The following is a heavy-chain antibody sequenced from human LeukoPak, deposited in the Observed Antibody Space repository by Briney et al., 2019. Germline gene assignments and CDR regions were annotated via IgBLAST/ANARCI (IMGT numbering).Heavy chain of an antibody. CDR1: GSTFTSYW. V-gene: IGHV3-74*01. J-gene: IGHJ3*02. Sequence: PGGSLRLSCVASGSTFTSYWMHWVRQAPGKGLVWVSRINSDGSSTNYADSVKGRFTISRDNAKNTLYLQMNSLRAEDTAVYYCATTRYDAFDIWGQGTMVTVSS. CDR2: INSDGSST. D-gene: IGHD1-1*01. CDR3: ATTRYDAFDI.